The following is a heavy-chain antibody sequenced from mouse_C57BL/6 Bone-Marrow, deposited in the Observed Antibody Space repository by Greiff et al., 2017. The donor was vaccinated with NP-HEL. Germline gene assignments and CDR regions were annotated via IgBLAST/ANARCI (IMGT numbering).Heavy chain of an antibody. CDR2: IYPGNSDT. CDR3: TKVPYYSKGYYAMDY. V-gene: IGHV1-5*01. CDR1: GYTFTSYW. J-gene: IGHJ4*01. Sequence: VQLKQSGTVLARPGASVKMSCKTSGYTFTSYWMHWVKQRPGQGLEWIGAIYPGNSDTSYNQKFKGKAKLTAVTSASTAYMELSSLTNEDSAVYYCTKVPYYSKGYYAMDYWGQGTSVTVSS. D-gene: IGHD2-5*01.